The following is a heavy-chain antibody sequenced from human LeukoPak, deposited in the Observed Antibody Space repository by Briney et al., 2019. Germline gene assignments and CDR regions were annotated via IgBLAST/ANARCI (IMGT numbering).Heavy chain of an antibody. J-gene: IGHJ5*02. CDR3: ASLGDIVVVPAAINGFDP. V-gene: IGHV4-34*01. D-gene: IGHD2-2*02. Sequence: SETLSLTCAVYGGSFSGYYWSWIRQPPGKGPEWIGEINHSGSTNYSPSLKSRVTISVDTSKNQFSLKLSPVTAADTAVYYYASLGDIVVVPAAINGFDPWGQGTLVTVSS. CDR2: INHSGST. CDR1: GGSFSGYY.